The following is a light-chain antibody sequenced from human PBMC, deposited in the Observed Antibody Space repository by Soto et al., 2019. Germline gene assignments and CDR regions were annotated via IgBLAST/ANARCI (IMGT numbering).Light chain of an antibody. CDR2: NNN. J-gene: IGLJ3*02. CDR1: RSNIESNT. V-gene: IGLV1-44*01. Sequence: QSVLTQPPSASGTPGQRVTISRSGSRSNIESNTVNWYQQLPGTAPKLLIFNNNQWPSGVPDRFSGSKSGTSASLAISGLQSGDEADYYCAAWDDSLNGWVFGGGTKVTVL. CDR3: AAWDDSLNGWV.